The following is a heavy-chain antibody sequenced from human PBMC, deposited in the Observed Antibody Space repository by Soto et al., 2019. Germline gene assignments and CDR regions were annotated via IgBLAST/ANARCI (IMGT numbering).Heavy chain of an antibody. D-gene: IGHD5-12*01. CDR1: GVSITPYF. Sequence: SETLSLTCTVSGVSITPYFWSWIRQTPGKGLDWIGSISFSGATYSNPSLKGRAALSVDTSENHLSRTLNSVTSADTAVYFCARDRSDGYKRYLEFWGQGNLVTVSS. CDR3: ARDRSDGYKRYLEF. V-gene: IGHV4-59*01. J-gene: IGHJ4*02. CDR2: ISFSGAT.